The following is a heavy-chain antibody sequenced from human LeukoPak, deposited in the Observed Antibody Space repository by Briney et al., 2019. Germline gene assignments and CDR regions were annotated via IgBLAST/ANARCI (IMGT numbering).Heavy chain of an antibody. CDR3: ARDPGSHYYDSSGSAFDI. D-gene: IGHD3-22*01. CDR1: GYTFTGYY. V-gene: IGHV1-2*02. Sequence: ASVKVSCKASGYTFTGYYMHWVRQAPGQGLEWMGWINPNSGGTNYAQKFQGRVTMTRDTSISTAYMELSRLRSDDTAVYYCARDPGSHYYDSSGSAFDIWGQGTMVTVSS. J-gene: IGHJ3*02. CDR2: INPNSGGT.